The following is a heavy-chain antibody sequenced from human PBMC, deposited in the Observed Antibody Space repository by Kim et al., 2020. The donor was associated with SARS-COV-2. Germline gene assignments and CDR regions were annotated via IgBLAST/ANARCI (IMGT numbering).Heavy chain of an antibody. V-gene: IGHV7-4-1*02. CDR2: INTNTGNP. J-gene: IGHJ6*02. D-gene: IGHD1-26*01. Sequence: ASVKVSCKASGYTFTSYAMNWVLQAPGQGLEWMGWINTNTGNPTYAQGFTGRFVFSLDTSVSTAYLQISSLKAEDTAVYYCARGEGEGRAYYYYYGMDVWGQGTTVTVSS. CDR1: GYTFTSYA. CDR3: ARGEGEGRAYYYYYGMDV.